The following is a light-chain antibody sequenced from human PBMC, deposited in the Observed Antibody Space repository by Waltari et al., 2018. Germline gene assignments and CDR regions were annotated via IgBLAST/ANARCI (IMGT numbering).Light chain of an antibody. CDR1: QSVLYNSHNTNY. CDR3: QQYYSTIT. J-gene: IGKJ5*01. V-gene: IGKV4-1*01. CDR2: WAS. Sequence: DIVMTQSPDSLAVSLGERATINCKSSQSVLYNSHNTNYLAWYQQKPGQPPQLLIYWASTRESGVPDRFSGGGSGTDFTLTISSLQAEDVAVYYCQQYYSTITFGQGTRLEIK.